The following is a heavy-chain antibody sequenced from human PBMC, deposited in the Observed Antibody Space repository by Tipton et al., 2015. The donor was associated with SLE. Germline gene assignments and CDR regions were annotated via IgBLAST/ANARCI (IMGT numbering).Heavy chain of an antibody. V-gene: IGHV4-34*01. D-gene: IGHD6-19*01. CDR2: INHSGST. CDR1: GGSFSGYY. CDR3: AREGIHSGIAVAGLDY. Sequence: TLSLTCAVYGGSFSGYYWSWIRQPPGKGLEWIGEINHSGSTNYNPSLKSRVTISVDTSKNQFSLKLSSVTAADTAVYYCAREGIHSGIAVAGLDYWGQGTLVTVSS. J-gene: IGHJ4*02.